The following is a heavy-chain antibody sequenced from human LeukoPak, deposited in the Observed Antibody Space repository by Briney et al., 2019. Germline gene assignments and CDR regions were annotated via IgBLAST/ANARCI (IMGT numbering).Heavy chain of an antibody. CDR1: GGSISSYY. CDR2: IYYSGRT. CDR3: ARAPNDYKVVWLDP. Sequence: PSATLSLTCTVSGGSISSYYWSWIRQPPGKGLEWIGYIYYSGRTNYNPSLKSRVTISVDTSKNQFSLRLSSVTAADTAVYYCARAPNDYKVVWLDPWGQGTLVTVSS. V-gene: IGHV4-59*01. D-gene: IGHD4/OR15-4a*01. J-gene: IGHJ5*02.